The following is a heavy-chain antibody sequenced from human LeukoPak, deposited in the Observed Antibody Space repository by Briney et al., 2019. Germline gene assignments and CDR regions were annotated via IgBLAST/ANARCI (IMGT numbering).Heavy chain of an antibody. V-gene: IGHV1-2*04. CDR1: GYTFTGYY. D-gene: IGHD3-10*01. J-gene: IGHJ4*02. CDR3: ARVGSGSYWDYFDY. Sequence: ASGKVSCKASGYTFTGYYMHWVRQAPGQGLEWMGWINPNSGGTNYAQKFQGWVTMTRDTSISTAYMELSRLRSDDTAVYYCARVGSGSYWDYFDYWGQGTLVTVSS. CDR2: INPNSGGT.